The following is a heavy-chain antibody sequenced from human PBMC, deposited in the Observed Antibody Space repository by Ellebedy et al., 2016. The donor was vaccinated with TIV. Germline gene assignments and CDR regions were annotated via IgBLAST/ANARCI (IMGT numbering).Heavy chain of an antibody. CDR3: ARYGFGEYRSYFFDS. CDR2: ISGSSNTI. V-gene: IGHV3-48*02. J-gene: IGHJ4*02. D-gene: IGHD3-10*01. Sequence: GGSLRLSCAASGFTLSSYSMNWVRQAPGKGLEWVSYISGSSNTIYYADSVKDRFTIFRDNAKNSLYLQMNILRDEDTAVYYCARYGFGEYRSYFFDSWGQGTLVTVSS. CDR1: GFTLSSYS.